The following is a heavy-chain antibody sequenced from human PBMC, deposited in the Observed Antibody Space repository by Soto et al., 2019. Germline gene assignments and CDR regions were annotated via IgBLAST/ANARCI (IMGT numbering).Heavy chain of an antibody. V-gene: IGHV3-74*01. CDR1: GFTFSSYW. Sequence: GGSLRLSCAASGFTFSSYWMHWVRQAPGMGLVWVTHINPDGTSTTYADSVKGRFTISTDNSKNTLYLQMNSLRAEDTAVYYCARRPNGLDVWGQGTTVTVSS. CDR2: INPDGTST. CDR3: ARRPNGLDV. J-gene: IGHJ6*02.